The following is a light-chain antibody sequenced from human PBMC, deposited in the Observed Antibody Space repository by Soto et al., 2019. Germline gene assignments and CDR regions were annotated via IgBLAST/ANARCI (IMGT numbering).Light chain of an antibody. J-gene: IGLJ2*01. CDR2: GNN. Sequence: QPVLTQPPSVSGAPGQRVTISCTGSSSNIGAGYDVHWYQQVPGTAPKLLIYGNNNRPSGVRDRFSGSKSGTSASLAITGLQAEDEADYYCQSYDSSLSGSVFGGGTKVTVL. V-gene: IGLV1-40*01. CDR3: QSYDSSLSGSV. CDR1: SSNIGAGYD.